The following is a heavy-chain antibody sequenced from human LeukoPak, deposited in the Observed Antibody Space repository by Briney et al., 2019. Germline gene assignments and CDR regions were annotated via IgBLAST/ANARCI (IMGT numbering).Heavy chain of an antibody. V-gene: IGHV4-31*03. CDR3: AREGDGSGITAFDI. D-gene: IGHD3-10*01. CDR2: IYYSGST. CDR1: GGSITSGGYY. Sequence: SQTLSLTCTVSGGSITSGGYYWSWIRQHPGKGLEWSGYIYYSGSTYYNPSLKSRVTISVDTSKNQFSLKLSSVTAADTAVYYCAREGDGSGITAFDIWGQGTMVTVSS. J-gene: IGHJ3*02.